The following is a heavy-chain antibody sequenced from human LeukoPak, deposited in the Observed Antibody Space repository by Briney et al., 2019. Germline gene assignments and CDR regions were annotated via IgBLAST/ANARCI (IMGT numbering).Heavy chain of an antibody. J-gene: IGHJ6*03. D-gene: IGHD4-11*01. Sequence: GGSLRLSCAASGFIFSSYSMNWVRHAPGKGLVWVSRLSSDGMTITYADFVKGRFTISRDNAKNMLFLQMDSLRAEDTAVYFCARGGTAMTTLDYMDVWGKGTTVTVSS. CDR3: ARGGTAMTTLDYMDV. CDR1: GFIFSSYS. V-gene: IGHV3-74*01. CDR2: LSSDGMTI.